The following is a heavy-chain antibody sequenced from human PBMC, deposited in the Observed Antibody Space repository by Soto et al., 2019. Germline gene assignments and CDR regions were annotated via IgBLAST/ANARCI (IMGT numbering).Heavy chain of an antibody. D-gene: IGHD2-2*01. V-gene: IGHV1-8*01. CDR1: GYTFTSYD. Sequence: QVQLVQSGAEVKQPGASVKVSCKASGYTFTSYDINWVRQATGQGLEWMGWMNPNSGNTGYAQKFQGRVTMTRNTSTTTAYMELSSLRSEDTAVYYCARGPIDYQYYYYYGMDVWGQGTTVTVSS. CDR3: ARGPIDYQYYYYYGMDV. J-gene: IGHJ6*02. CDR2: MNPNSGNT.